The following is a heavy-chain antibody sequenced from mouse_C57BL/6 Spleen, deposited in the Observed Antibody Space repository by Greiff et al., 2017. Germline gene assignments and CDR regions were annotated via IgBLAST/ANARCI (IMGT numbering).Heavy chain of an antibody. CDR1: GYTFTSYW. CDR3: ARYRYYYGSSYDYAMDY. V-gene: IGHV1-55*01. Sequence: QVQLKQPGAELVKPGASVKMSCKASGYTFTSYWLTWVKQRPGQGLEWIGDIYPGSGSTNYNEKFKSKATLTVDTSSSTAYMQLSSLTSEDSAVYYCARYRYYYGSSYDYAMDYWGQGTSVTVSS. CDR2: IYPGSGST. J-gene: IGHJ4*01. D-gene: IGHD1-1*01.